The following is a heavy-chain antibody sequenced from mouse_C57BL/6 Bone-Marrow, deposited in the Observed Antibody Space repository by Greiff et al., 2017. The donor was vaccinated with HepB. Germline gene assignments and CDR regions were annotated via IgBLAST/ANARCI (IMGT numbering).Heavy chain of an antibody. CDR2: ISDGGSYT. CDR1: GFTFSSYA. CDR3: ARDSNPYYAMDY. Sequence: EVQLQESGGGLVKPGGSLKLSCAASGFTFSSYAMSWVRQTPEKRLEWVATISDGGSYTYYPDNVKGRFTISRDNAKNNLYLQMSHLKSEDTAMYYCARDSNPYYAMDYWGQGTSVTVSS. V-gene: IGHV5-4*01. D-gene: IGHD2-5*01. J-gene: IGHJ4*01.